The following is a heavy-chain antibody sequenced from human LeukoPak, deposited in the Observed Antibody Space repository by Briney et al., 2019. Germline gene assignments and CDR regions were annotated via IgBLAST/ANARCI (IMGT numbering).Heavy chain of an antibody. D-gene: IGHD4-17*01. CDR1: GGSFSGYY. CDR3: ARKRGDPSAGYFDY. CDR2: INHSGST. V-gene: IGHV4-34*01. Sequence: SETLSLTCAVYGGSFSGYYWSWIRQPPGKGLEWIGEINHSGSTNYNPSLKSRVTISVDTSKNQFSLKLSSVTAADTAVYYCARKRGDPSAGYFDYWGQGTLVTVSS. J-gene: IGHJ4*02.